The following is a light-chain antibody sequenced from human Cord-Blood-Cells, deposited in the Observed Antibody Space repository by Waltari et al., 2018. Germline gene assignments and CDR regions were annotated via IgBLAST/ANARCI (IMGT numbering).Light chain of an antibody. V-gene: IGKV1-39*01. Sequence: DIQMTQSPSSLSASVGDRVTITCRASQSISSYLNWYQQKPGIAPKLLIYAASSLQSGVPSRFSGSGSGTDFTLTISSLQPVDVAVYYCQQYYSTPPTFGQGTKVEIK. CDR3: QQYYSTPPT. CDR1: QSISSY. J-gene: IGKJ1*01. CDR2: AAS.